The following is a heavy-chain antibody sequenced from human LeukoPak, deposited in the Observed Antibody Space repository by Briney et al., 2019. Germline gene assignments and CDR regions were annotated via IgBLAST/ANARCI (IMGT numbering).Heavy chain of an antibody. D-gene: IGHD3-9*01. V-gene: IGHV1-18*01. CDR2: ISAYNGNT. CDR1: GYTFTSYG. CDR3: ARHGEDILTGYYQFGLDY. Sequence: ASVKVSCKASGYTFTSYGISWVRQAPGQGLEWMGWISAYNGNTNYAQKLQGRVTMTTDTSTSTAYMELRSLRSDDTAVYYCARHGEDILTGYYQFGLDYWGQGTLVTVSS. J-gene: IGHJ4*02.